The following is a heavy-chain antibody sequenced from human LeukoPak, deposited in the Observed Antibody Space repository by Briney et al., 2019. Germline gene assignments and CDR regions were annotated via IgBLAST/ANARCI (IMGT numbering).Heavy chain of an antibody. CDR1: GGTFSSYA. CDR3: ARDGDYYGSGNFDY. V-gene: IGHV1-69*13. J-gene: IGHJ4*02. D-gene: IGHD3-10*01. CDR2: IIPIFGTA. Sequence: SVKVSCKASGGTFSSYAISWVRQAPGQGLEWMGGIIPIFGTANYAQKFQGRVTITADESTSTAYMELSSLRSEDTAVYYCARDGDYYGSGNFDYWGQGTLVTVSS.